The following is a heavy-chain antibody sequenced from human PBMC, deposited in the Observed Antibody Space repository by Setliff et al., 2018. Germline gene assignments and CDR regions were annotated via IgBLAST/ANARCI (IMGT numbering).Heavy chain of an antibody. Sequence: SETLSLTCSVAGGSISSYFWNWVRQPAGKGLEWIGRIYSNENTNYNPSLKSRVTMSLDTSKSQFSLRLSSVTAADTAVYYCARQRRIWNDLDYFDYWGQGTLVTVSS. J-gene: IGHJ4*02. V-gene: IGHV4-4*07. CDR3: ARQRRIWNDLDYFDY. CDR2: IYSNENT. CDR1: GGSISSYF. D-gene: IGHD1-1*01.